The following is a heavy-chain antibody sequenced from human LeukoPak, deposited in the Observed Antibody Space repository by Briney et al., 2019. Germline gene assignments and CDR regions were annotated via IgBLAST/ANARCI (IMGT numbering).Heavy chain of an antibody. V-gene: IGHV3-53*01. CDR3: AKDSSYSGSYYVDY. CDR1: GFTVSSNY. J-gene: IGHJ4*02. D-gene: IGHD1-26*01. CDR2: IYSGGST. Sequence: GGSLRLSCAASGFTVSSNYMSWVRQAPGKGLEWVSVIYSGGSTYYADSVKGRFTISRDNSKNTLYLKMNSLRAEDTAVYYCAKDSSYSGSYYVDYWGQGTLVTVSS.